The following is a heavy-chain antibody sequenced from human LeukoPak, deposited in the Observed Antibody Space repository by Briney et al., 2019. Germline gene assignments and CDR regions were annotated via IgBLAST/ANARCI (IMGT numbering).Heavy chain of an antibody. CDR1: GYTFTSYG. CDR3: ARCRRNTLRYYPYYYYGMDV. J-gene: IGHJ6*02. V-gene: IGHV1-18*01. Sequence: GASVKVSCKASGYTFTSYGISWVRQAPGQGLEWMGWISAYNGNTNYAQKLQGRVTMTIDTSTSTAYMELRSLRSDDTAVYYCARCRRNTLRYYPYYYYGMDVWGQGTTVTVSS. D-gene: IGHD3-9*01. CDR2: ISAYNGNT.